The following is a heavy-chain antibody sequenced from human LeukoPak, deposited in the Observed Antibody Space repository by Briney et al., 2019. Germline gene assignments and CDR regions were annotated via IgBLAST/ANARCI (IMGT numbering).Heavy chain of an antibody. V-gene: IGHV3-30-3*01. CDR1: GFTFRNYV. CDR3: ARDTGTYYDFWGSYLSYGMDV. D-gene: IGHD3-3*01. CDR2: TSYDGNNK. Sequence: GGSLRLSCAASGFTFRNYVIHWVRQAPGKGLEWVAVTSYDGNNKYYAESVKGRFTISRDNSKNTIYLQMNSLRAEDTALYFCARDTGTYYDFWGSYLSYGMDVWGQGTTVAVSS. J-gene: IGHJ6*02.